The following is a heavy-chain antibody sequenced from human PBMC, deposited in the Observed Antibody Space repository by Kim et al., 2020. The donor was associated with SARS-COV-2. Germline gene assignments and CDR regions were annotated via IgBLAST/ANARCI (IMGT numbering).Heavy chain of an antibody. D-gene: IGHD2-15*01. V-gene: IGHV3-23*01. Sequence: GGSLRLSCAASGFTFSSYAMSWVRQAPGKGLEWVSSISANGGATHYADSVRGRFTISRDNSKNTLYLQMSGLRAEDTAVYYCAKDRWYLPDFDFWGQGSLVTVSS. CDR3: AKDRWYLPDFDF. CDR1: GFTFSSYA. CDR2: ISANGGAT. J-gene: IGHJ4*02.